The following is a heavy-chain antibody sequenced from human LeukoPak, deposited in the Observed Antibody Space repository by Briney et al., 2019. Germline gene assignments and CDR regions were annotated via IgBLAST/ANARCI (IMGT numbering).Heavy chain of an antibody. J-gene: IGHJ4*02. CDR3: STSHNGDPDHFDY. CDR1: GFTFSSHW. Sequence: GGSLRLSCAASGFTFSSHWVHWVRQGPGKGLVWVSRINPDGRSTDYADSVKGRFTISRDNAKNTLHLQMNSLRADDTAMYFCSTSHNGDPDHFDYWGQGTLVTVSS. V-gene: IGHV3-74*01. CDR2: INPDGRST. D-gene: IGHD4-17*01.